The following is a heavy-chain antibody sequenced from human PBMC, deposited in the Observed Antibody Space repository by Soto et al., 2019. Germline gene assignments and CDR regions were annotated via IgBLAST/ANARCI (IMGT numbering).Heavy chain of an antibody. CDR2: INPSGGST. J-gene: IGHJ4*02. D-gene: IGHD6-13*01. V-gene: IGHV1-46*01. CDR1: GYTFTSYY. CDR3: ARDQVPIAAAGNSLFDY. Sequence: ASVKVSCKASGYTFTSYYMHWVRQAPGQGLEWMGIINPSGGSTSYAQKFQGRVTMTRDTSTSTVYMELSSLRSEDTAVYYCARDQVPIAAAGNSLFDYWGQGTLVTVSS.